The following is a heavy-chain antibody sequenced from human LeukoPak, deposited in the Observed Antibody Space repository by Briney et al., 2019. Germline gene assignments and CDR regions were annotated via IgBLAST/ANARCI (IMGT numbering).Heavy chain of an antibody. CDR2: ISGSGGST. V-gene: IGHV3-23*01. CDR3: ARDSSMLRGPLVIYYFDF. Sequence: GGSLRLSCAASGFTFSSYGMSWVRQAPGKGLEWVSAISGSGGSTYYADSVKGRFTISRDNSKNTLYLQMNSLRAEDTAVYYCARDSSMLRGPLVIYYFDFWGQGTLVTVSS. D-gene: IGHD3-10*01. CDR1: GFTFSSYG. J-gene: IGHJ4*02.